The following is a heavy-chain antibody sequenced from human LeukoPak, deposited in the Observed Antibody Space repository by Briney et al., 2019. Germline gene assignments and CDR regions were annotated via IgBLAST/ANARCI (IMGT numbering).Heavy chain of an antibody. Sequence: GGCLRLSCAAAGFTFSSYGMHWGRQAPGKGVEWVAALSHDGNNEFYADSVKGRFTISRDNSKSTLYLQMNRLRAGDTATFYCAKDNYYGSSAVIDYWGQGALVTVSS. V-gene: IGHV3-30*18. D-gene: IGHD3-22*01. CDR2: LSHDGNNE. CDR1: GFTFSSYG. J-gene: IGHJ4*02. CDR3: AKDNYYGSSAVIDY.